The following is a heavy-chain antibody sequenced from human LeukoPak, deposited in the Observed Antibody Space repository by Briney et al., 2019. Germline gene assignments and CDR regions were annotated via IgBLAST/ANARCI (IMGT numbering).Heavy chain of an antibody. Sequence: EASVKVSCKASGGTFSSYAISWVRQAPGQGLEWMGGIIPIFGTANYAQKFQGRVTITADESTSTAYMELSSLRSEDTAVYYCARMIVVVITTGYYYGMDVWGQGTTVTVSS. CDR2: IIPIFGTA. CDR3: ARMIVVVITTGYYYGMDV. V-gene: IGHV1-69*13. D-gene: IGHD3-22*01. CDR1: GGTFSSYA. J-gene: IGHJ6*02.